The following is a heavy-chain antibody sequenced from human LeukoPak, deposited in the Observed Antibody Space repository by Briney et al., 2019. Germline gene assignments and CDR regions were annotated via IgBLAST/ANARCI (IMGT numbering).Heavy chain of an antibody. V-gene: IGHV3-48*03. D-gene: IGHD3-3*01. CDR3: ARLRYHDFWSGYWKYYYYMDV. Sequence: PGGSLRLSCAASGFTFSSYEMNWVRQAPGKGLEWVSYISSSGSTIYYADSVKGRFTISRDNAKNSLYPQMNSLRAEDTAVYYCARLRYHDFWSGYWKYYYYMDVWGKGTTVTVSS. CDR2: ISSSGSTI. J-gene: IGHJ6*03. CDR1: GFTFSSYE.